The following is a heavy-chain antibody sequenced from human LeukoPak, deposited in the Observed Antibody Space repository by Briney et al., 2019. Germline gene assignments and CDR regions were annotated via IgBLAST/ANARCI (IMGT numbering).Heavy chain of an antibody. D-gene: IGHD1-1*01. Sequence: GGSLRLSCAASGFTFSSYAMHWVRQAPGKGLEWVAVISYDGSNKYYADSVKGRFTISRDNSKNTLYLQMNSLRAEDTAVYYCARDRRERLDYWGQGTLVTVSS. CDR1: GFTFSSYA. J-gene: IGHJ4*02. CDR2: ISYDGSNK. V-gene: IGHV3-30*04. CDR3: ARDRRERLDY.